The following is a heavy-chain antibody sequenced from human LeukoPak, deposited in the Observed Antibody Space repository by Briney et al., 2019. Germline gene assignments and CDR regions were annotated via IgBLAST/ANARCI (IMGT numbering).Heavy chain of an antibody. J-gene: IGHJ5*02. CDR2: ISGSGGST. CDR1: ILTFSIYS. CDR3: AKDLAFWFDR. V-gene: IGHV3-23*01. Sequence: PGGSLRLSCAASILTFSIYSMSWVRHAPRRGLEWGSAISGSGGSTYYADSVKGRFTISRDNSKNTLYLQMNSLRAEDTAVYYCAKDLAFWFDRWGQGTLVTVSS.